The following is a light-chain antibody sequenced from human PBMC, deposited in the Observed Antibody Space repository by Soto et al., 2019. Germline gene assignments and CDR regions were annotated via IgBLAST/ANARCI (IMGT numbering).Light chain of an antibody. Sequence: EIVMTQSPDTLSASPGERATLSCIASQSVNTNLAWYQQKAGQAPRLLIYGAPTRATGIPARFSGSGSGTDFTLNINRLEPEDFAVYYCQQYGSLPLSFGGGTKVDIK. J-gene: IGKJ4*01. CDR2: GAP. CDR3: QQYGSLPLS. V-gene: IGKV3-15*01. CDR1: QSVNTN.